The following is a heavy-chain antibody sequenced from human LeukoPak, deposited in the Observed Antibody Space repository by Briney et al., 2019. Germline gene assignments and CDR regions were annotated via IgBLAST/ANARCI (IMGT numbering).Heavy chain of an antibody. CDR1: GFTFSSYA. D-gene: IGHD2-8*01. CDR2: ISGSGGST. Sequence: QTGGSLRLSCAASGFTFSSYAMSWVRQAPGKGLEWVSAISGSGGSTYYADSVKGRFTISRDNSKNTLYLQMNSLRAEDTAVYYCAKAWGVIVLMVYAKPFDYWGQGTLVTVSS. J-gene: IGHJ4*02. V-gene: IGHV3-23*01. CDR3: AKAWGVIVLMVYAKPFDY.